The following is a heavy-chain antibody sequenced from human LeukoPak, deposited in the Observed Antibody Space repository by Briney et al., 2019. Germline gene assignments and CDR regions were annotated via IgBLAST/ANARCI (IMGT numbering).Heavy chain of an antibody. V-gene: IGHV4-34*01. Sequence: SETLSLTCAVYGGSFSNYYWSWIRQPPGKGLEWIGEINDSGRINYNPSLMSRVTVSVDTSKNQFSLRLTSVTAADTAVYYCARRWNYGRNYYIDVWGNGATVSVSS. D-gene: IGHD1-7*01. J-gene: IGHJ6*03. CDR1: GGSFSNYY. CDR2: INDSGRI. CDR3: ARRWNYGRNYYIDV.